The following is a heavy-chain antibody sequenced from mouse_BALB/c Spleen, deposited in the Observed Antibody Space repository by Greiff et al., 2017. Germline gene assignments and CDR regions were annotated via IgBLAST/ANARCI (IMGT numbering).Heavy chain of an antibody. V-gene: IGHV1-80*01. CDR2: IYPGDGDT. J-gene: IGHJ4*01. CDR1: GYAFSSYW. CDR3: GTVAALGDYAMDY. Sequence: QVQLQQSGAELVRPGSSVKISCKASGYAFSSYWMNWVKQRPGQGLEWIGQIYPGDGDTNYNGKFKGKATLTADKSSSTAYMQLSSLTSEDSAVYCCGTVAALGDYAMDYWGQGTSVTVSS. D-gene: IGHD1-1*01.